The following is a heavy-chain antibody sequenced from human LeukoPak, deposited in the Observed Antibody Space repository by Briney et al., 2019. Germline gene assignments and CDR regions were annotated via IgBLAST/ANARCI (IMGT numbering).Heavy chain of an antibody. D-gene: IGHD2-21*01. Sequence: GGSLRLSCEVSGFTPSHFWMHWVRQAPGTGLEGVARIDGPGRGTVYADSVKGRFTFSRDNAKKTLSLQMNSLRHDDTATYYCVRDLFPDAFDIWGQGTRVTVSS. V-gene: IGHV3-74*01. CDR1: GFTPSHFW. CDR2: IDGPGRGT. CDR3: VRDLFPDAFDI. J-gene: IGHJ3*02.